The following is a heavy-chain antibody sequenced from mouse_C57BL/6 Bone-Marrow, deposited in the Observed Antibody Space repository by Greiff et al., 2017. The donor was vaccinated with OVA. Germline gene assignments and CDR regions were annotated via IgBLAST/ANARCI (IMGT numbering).Heavy chain of an antibody. CDR1: GFTIKDAY. V-gene: IGHV14-4*01. D-gene: IGHD1-1*01. CDR2: IDPENGDT. J-gene: IGHJ2*01. CDR3: TRTTVVADFDY. Sequence: VQLQQSGAELVRPGASVQLSCTASGFTIKDAYMHWVPQRPEQGLEWIGWIDPENGDTAYASKFQGKATITADTSSNTAYLQLSSLTSEDTSVYSCTRTTVVADFDYWGQGTTLTVSS.